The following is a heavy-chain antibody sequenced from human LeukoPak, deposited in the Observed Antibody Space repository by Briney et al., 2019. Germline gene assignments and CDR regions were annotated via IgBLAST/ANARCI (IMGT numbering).Heavy chain of an antibody. J-gene: IGHJ4*02. CDR1: KFTFTNAW. V-gene: IGHV3-15*01. Sequence: GGSLRLSCKASTFTASKFTFTNAWMSWVRQAPGKGLEWVGRIKSKTNGGTTDYAAPLKGRFTISRDDSKNTLYLQLNSLKTEDIAVYYCTAERGYSYLYWGQGTLVTVSS. D-gene: IGHD5-18*01. CDR2: IKSKTNGGTT. CDR3: TAERGYSYLY.